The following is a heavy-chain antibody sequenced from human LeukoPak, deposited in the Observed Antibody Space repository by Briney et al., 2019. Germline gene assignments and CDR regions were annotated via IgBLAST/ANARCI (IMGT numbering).Heavy chain of an antibody. V-gene: IGHV3-7*01. J-gene: IGHJ4*02. CDR1: GFTFGDYA. D-gene: IGHD3-3*01. Sequence: AGGSLRLSCTASGFTFGDYAMSWVRQAPGKGLEWVATIKQDGSEKYYVDSVKGRFTISRDNAKNSLYLQMNSLRAEDTAVYYCARDRNTDFWSGYYTNYCDYWGQGTLVTVSS. CDR3: ARDRNTDFWSGYYTNYCDY. CDR2: IKQDGSEK.